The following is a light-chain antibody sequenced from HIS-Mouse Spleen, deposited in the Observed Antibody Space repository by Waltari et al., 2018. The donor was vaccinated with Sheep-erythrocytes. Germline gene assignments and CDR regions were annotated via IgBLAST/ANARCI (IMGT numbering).Light chain of an antibody. CDR1: SSDVGSYNL. J-gene: IGLJ2*01. Sequence: QSALTQPASVSGSPGQSITISCTGTSSDVGSYNLVSWYQQHPGKPPKLMIYEGGKRPSGVSNRFYGSQSGNPASLTISGLQAEDEADYYCCSYAGSSTYVVFGGGTKLTVL. CDR2: EGG. V-gene: IGLV2-23*01. CDR3: CSYAGSSTYVV.